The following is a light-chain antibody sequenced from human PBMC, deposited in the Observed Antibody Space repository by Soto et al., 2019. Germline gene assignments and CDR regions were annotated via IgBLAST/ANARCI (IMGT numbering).Light chain of an antibody. CDR2: GAS. CDR3: QHYGSSPRT. J-gene: IGKJ1*01. V-gene: IGKV3-20*01. CDR1: QSVGSSQ. Sequence: EIVLTQSPGTLSLSPGERATLSCRASQSVGSSQLAWYQQKPGQAPRLVIYGASIRATDTPDRVSRGGSGTDFPVNSSRLEPEDFAVYYGQHYGSSPRTFGQGTKVEIK.